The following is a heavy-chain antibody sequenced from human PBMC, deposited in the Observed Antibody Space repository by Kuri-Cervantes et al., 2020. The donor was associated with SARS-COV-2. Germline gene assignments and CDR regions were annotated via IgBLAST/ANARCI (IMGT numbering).Heavy chain of an antibody. D-gene: IGHD4-17*01. CDR3: ATAYYDYADYVPYH. CDR2: KAFDERDT. CDR1: GFTFSNHA. J-gene: IGHJ5*02. Sequence: GESLKISCAASGFTFSNHAFHWVRQAPGKGLEWVALKAFDERDTHYADSVKGRFTISRDKSKNTLFLQMNSLRAEDTAVYYCATAYYDYADYVPYHWGQGTPVTVSS. V-gene: IGHV3-30*04.